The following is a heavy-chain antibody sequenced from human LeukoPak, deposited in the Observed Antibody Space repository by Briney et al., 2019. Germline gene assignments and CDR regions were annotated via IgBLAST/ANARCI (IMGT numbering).Heavy chain of an antibody. J-gene: IGHJ3*02. CDR1: GFTFSSYW. CDR2: IKSDGSST. D-gene: IGHD3-16*01. Sequence: PGGSLRLSCAASGFTFSSYWMHWVRQAPGKGLVWVSRIKSDGSSTSDADSVKGRFTIPRDNAKNTLYLQMNSLRAEDTAVYYCARRGAASDAFDIWGQGTMVTVSS. CDR3: ARRGAASDAFDI. V-gene: IGHV3-74*01.